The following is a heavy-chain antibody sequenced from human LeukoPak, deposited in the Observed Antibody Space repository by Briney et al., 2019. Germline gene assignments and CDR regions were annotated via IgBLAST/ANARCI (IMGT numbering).Heavy chain of an antibody. CDR3: AAGVVAHYGMDV. CDR2: IVVGSGNT. V-gene: IGHV1-58*01. D-gene: IGHD2-21*01. CDR1: GFTFSNSA. J-gene: IGHJ6*02. Sequence: GTSVKVSCKASGFTFSNSAVQWVRQARGQRLEWIGWIVVGSGNTNYAQKFQEGVTITRDMSTSTAYMELSSLRSEDTAVYYCAAGVVAHYGMDVWGQGTTVTVSS.